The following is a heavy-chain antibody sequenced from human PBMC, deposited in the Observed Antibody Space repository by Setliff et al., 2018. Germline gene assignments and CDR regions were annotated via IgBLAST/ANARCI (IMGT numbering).Heavy chain of an antibody. D-gene: IGHD3-22*01. CDR3: ARCRDYYDSSGYYPGAFDI. CDR2: ISAYNGNT. J-gene: IGHJ3*02. CDR1: GFSFTSYG. V-gene: IGHV1-18*01. Sequence: ASVKVSCKTSGFSFTSYGISWVRQAPGQGLEWMGWISAYNGNTNYAQKLQGRVTMTTDTSTSTAYMELRSLRSDDTAVYYCARCRDYYDSSGYYPGAFDIWGQGTMVTVSS.